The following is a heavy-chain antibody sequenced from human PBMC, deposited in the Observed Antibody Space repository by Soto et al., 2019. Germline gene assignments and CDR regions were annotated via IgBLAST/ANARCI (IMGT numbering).Heavy chain of an antibody. Sequence: PSETLSLTCTVSSGSISSSSSYWGWIRLPPGKGLEWIGNIYYSGNTYYNPPLKSRVTISIDSSKTQFSLKLNSVTTADTAVYHCGAQDYGAKGYYFETWGQGTLVTVSS. CDR1: SGSISSSSSY. D-gene: IGHD4-17*01. V-gene: IGHV4-39*01. J-gene: IGHJ4*02. CDR2: IYYSGNT. CDR3: GAQDYGAKGYYFET.